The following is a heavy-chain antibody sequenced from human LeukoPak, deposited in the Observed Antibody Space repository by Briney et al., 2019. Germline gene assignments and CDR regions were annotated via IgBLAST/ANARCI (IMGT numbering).Heavy chain of an antibody. CDR1: GFTFSSYS. CDR3: ARERFGDFDY. D-gene: IGHD3-10*01. Sequence: GGSLKLSCAASGFTFSSYSMNWVRQAPGKGLEWVSYISSSSGTIYYADSVKGRFTISRDNAKNSLYLQMNSLRDDDTAVYYCARERFGDFDYGGQGTLITVSS. CDR2: ISSSSGTI. J-gene: IGHJ4*02. V-gene: IGHV3-48*02.